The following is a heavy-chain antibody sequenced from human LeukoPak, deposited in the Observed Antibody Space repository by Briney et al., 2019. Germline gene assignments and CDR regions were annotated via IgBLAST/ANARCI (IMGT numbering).Heavy chain of an antibody. J-gene: IGHJ6*03. CDR3: ARLLSGMDV. Sequence: SETLSLTCTVSGGSISSHYCSWIRQPPGKGLEWIGYIYYSGSTNYNPSLKSRVTISVDTSKNQFSLKLSSVTAADTAVYYCARLLSGMDVWGKGTTVTVSS. CDR1: GGSISSHY. D-gene: IGHD2-8*02. V-gene: IGHV4-59*11. CDR2: IYYSGST.